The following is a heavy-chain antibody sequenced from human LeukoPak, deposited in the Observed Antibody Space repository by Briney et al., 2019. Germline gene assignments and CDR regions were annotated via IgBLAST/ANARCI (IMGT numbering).Heavy chain of an antibody. J-gene: IGHJ4*02. CDR1: GFTFSSYG. CDR2: ISYDGSNK. D-gene: IGHD3-22*01. Sequence: GGSLRLSCAASGFTFSSYGMHWVRQAPGKGLEWVAVISYDGSNKYYADSVKGRFTISRDNSMNTLYLQMNSLRAEDTAVYYCAKVREDYYDSSGIFDYWGQGTLVTVSS. CDR3: AKVREDYYDSSGIFDY. V-gene: IGHV3-30*18.